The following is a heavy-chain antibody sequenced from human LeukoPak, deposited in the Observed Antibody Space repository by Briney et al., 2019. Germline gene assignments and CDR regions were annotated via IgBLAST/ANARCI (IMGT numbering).Heavy chain of an antibody. D-gene: IGHD6-13*01. CDR3: ARDCIAAAVTGAFDI. CDR1: GGSISSSNW. V-gene: IGHV4-4*02. CDR2: IYHSGST. Sequence: SGTLSLTCAVSGGSISSSNWWSWVRQPPGKGLEWIGEIYHSGSTNYNPSLKSRVTISVDKSKNQFSLKLSSVTAADTAVYYCARDCIAAAVTGAFDIWGQGTMVTVSS. J-gene: IGHJ3*02.